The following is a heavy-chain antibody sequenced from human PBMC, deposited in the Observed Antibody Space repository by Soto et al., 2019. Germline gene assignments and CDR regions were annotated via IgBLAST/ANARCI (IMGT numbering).Heavy chain of an antibody. Sequence: GASVKVSCKASGYTFTNYYIHWVRQAPGQGLQWMGIINPGGGSTTYAQQFQGRLTMTSDTATTTIYMELSSLKSEDTAVYYCARLLPYDSSGYVGFDYWGQGTLVTVSS. CDR2: INPGGGST. D-gene: IGHD3-22*01. CDR1: GYTFTNYY. CDR3: ARLLPYDSSGYVGFDY. J-gene: IGHJ4*02. V-gene: IGHV1-46*01.